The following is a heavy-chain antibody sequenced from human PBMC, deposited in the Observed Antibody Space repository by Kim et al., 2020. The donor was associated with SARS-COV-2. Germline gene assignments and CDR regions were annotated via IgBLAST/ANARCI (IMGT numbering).Heavy chain of an antibody. Sequence: VKGRFTISRDDSKNTAYLQMNSLKTEDTAVYYCTRWDDYGDLGIFWSDYWGQGTLVTVSS. D-gene: IGHD4-17*01. V-gene: IGHV3-73*01. CDR3: TRWDDYGDLGIFWSDY. J-gene: IGHJ4*02.